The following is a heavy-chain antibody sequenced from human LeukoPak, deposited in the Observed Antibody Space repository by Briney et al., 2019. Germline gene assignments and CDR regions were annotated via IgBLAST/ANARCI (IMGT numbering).Heavy chain of an antibody. CDR3: ARDVGGSYF. CDR2: INSDGSTT. CDR1: VFTFSSYR. J-gene: IGHJ4*02. Sequence: GGSLRLSCAPSVFTFSSYRMHCVPHVPEKGVVWVADINSDGSTTTYADSVKGRFTISRDKAKNTMSLHMNSLRVEDTAVYYCARDVGGSYFWGQGTLVTVSS. D-gene: IGHD3-10*01. V-gene: IGHV3-74*03.